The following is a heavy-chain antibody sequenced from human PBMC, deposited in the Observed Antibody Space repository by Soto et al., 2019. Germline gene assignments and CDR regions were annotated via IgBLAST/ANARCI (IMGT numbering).Heavy chain of an antibody. CDR3: AKSPVLWSRGMDV. J-gene: IGHJ6*02. D-gene: IGHD3-10*01. Sequence: GGSLRLSCAASGFTFDDYAMHWVRQAPGKGLEWVSGISWNSGSIGYADSVKGRFTISRDNAKNSLYLQMNSLRAEDTALYYCAKSPVLWSRGMDVWGQGTTVTVSS. CDR1: GFTFDDYA. CDR2: ISWNSGSI. V-gene: IGHV3-9*01.